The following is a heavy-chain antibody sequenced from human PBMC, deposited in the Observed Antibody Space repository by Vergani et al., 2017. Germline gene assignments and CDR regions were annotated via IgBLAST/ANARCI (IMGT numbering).Heavy chain of an antibody. CDR3: ASDTHSGQRADR. D-gene: IGHD6-19*01. J-gene: IGHJ5*02. CDR1: GGSINSGGYY. V-gene: IGHV4-61*02. Sequence: QVQLQESGPGLVKPSQTLSLTCTVSGGSINSGGYYWSWIRQPAGKGLEWIGRIYTSGNTNYNPSLKSRVTMSVDTSKSQFSLKLGSVAAADTAVYYCASDTHSGQRADRWGQGILVTVTS. CDR2: IYTSGNT.